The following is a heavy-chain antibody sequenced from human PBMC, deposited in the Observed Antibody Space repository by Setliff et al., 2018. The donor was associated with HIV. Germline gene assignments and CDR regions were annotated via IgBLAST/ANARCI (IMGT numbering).Heavy chain of an antibody. CDR2: IYPEDSNI. Sequence: GESLKISCKAVDYTFTTYWIGWVRQMPGEGLEWMGIIYPEDSNIKYNPSFQNQVTISADKSISTAYLQVHNLKASDTATYCCARRDGRSMNAFEIWGPGTMVTVSS. CDR1: DYTFTTYW. D-gene: IGHD6-13*01. V-gene: IGHV5-51*01. CDR3: ARRDGRSMNAFEI. J-gene: IGHJ3*02.